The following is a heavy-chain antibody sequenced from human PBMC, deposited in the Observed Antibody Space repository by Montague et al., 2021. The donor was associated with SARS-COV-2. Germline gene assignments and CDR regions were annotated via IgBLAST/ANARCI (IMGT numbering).Heavy chain of an antibody. Sequence: SLRLSCAASGFTFDDYAMHWVRQAPGKGLEWVSGITWNSGSRGYADSMKGRFTISRDNAKNSLYLQMNSLRAEDTAFYYCAKVRSGSYWGCFDYWGQGTLVTVSS. CDR3: AKVRSGSYWGCFDY. CDR2: ITWNSGSR. D-gene: IGHD3-10*01. CDR1: GFTFDDYA. V-gene: IGHV3-9*01. J-gene: IGHJ4*02.